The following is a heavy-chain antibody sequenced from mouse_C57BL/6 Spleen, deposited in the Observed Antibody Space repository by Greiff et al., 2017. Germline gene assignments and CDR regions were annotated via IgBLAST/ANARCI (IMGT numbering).Heavy chain of an antibody. CDR1: GYTFTSYW. Sequence: QVQLQQPGAELVRPGSSVKLSCKASGYTFTSYWMHWVKQRPIQGLEWIGNIDPSDSETHYNQKFKDKATLAVDKSSSTASMQLSSLTSEDSAVYDGERGGRLRLRGRTFDYWGQGTTLTVSS. V-gene: IGHV1-52*01. CDR2: IDPSDSET. J-gene: IGHJ2*01. CDR3: ERGGRLRLRGRTFDY. D-gene: IGHD3-2*02.